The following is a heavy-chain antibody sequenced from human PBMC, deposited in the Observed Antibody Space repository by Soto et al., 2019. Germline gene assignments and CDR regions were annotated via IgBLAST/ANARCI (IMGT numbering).Heavy chain of an antibody. V-gene: IGHV3-30-3*01. CDR2: ISYDGSNK. CDR3: ARPSGVDSSSFAY. J-gene: IGHJ4*02. CDR1: EFTFSSYA. D-gene: IGHD3-22*01. Sequence: QVQLVESGGGVVQPGRSLRLSCAASEFTFSSYAMHWVRQAPGRGLEWVAVISYDGSNKYDADSVKGRFTISRDNSKNTVYLQMASLSAEDTAVYYCARPSGVDSSSFAYWGQGTLLTVSS.